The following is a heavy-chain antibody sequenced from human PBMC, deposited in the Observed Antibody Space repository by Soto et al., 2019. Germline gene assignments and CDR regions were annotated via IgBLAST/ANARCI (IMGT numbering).Heavy chain of an antibody. CDR2: ISANGGSI. Sequence: EAQLLASGGGLVQPGGSLRLSCVGSGFTFRDHAMRWVLQAPGRGLEWVSAISANGGSIQHADSVKGRFSVSRDNAKNTVYLQMDNLRTEDSAVYYCAKDRYYDTPGWFDPWGHGSRVIVAS. J-gene: IGHJ5*02. V-gene: IGHV3-23*01. D-gene: IGHD3-22*01. CDR3: AKDRYYDTPGWFDP. CDR1: GFTFRDHA.